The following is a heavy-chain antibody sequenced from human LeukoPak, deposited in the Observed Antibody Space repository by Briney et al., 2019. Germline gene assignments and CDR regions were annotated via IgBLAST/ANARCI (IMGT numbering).Heavy chain of an antibody. J-gene: IGHJ3*02. V-gene: IGHV3-23*01. Sequence: PGGSLRLSCAASGFTFSSYAMGWVRQAPGKGLEWVSAISGSGGSTYYADSVKGRFTISRDNSKNTLYLQMNSLRAEDTAVYYCAKPFSVTMVRGIITGAFDIWGQGTMVTVSS. CDR1: GFTFSSYA. CDR2: ISGSGGST. D-gene: IGHD3-10*01. CDR3: AKPFSVTMVRGIITGAFDI.